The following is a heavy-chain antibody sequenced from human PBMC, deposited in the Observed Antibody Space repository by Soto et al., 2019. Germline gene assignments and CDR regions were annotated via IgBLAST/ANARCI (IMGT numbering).Heavy chain of an antibody. CDR3: ARESEDLTSNFDY. Sequence: GGSLRLSCAASGFTFTRYSMNWVRQAPGKGLEWVSSISSTTNYIYYGDSMKGRFTISRDNAKNSLYLEMNSLRAKDTAVYYCARESEDLTSNFDYWGQGTLVTVSS. CDR1: GFTFTRYS. CDR2: ISSTTNYI. V-gene: IGHV3-21*06. J-gene: IGHJ4*02.